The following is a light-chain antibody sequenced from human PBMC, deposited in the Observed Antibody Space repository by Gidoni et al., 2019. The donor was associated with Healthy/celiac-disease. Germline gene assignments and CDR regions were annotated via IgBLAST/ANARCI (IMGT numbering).Light chain of an antibody. CDR3: CSYAGSSTHVV. CDR1: SSDVGSYHL. V-gene: IGLV2-23*02. J-gene: IGLJ2*01. Sequence: LTQPAPVSGSPGQSITISCTGTSSDVGSYHLVSCYQQHPGKAPKLMIYEVSNRPSGVSNRFSGSKSGNTASLTISGLQAEDDADYYCCSYAGSSTHVVFGGGTKLTVL. CDR2: EVS.